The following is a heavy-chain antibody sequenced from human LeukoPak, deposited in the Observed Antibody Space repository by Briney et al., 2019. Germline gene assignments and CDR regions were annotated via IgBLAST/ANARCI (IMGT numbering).Heavy chain of an antibody. D-gene: IGHD4-23*01. Sequence: SETLSLTCTVSGGSISSYYWSWIRQPAGKGLEWIGRIYTSGSTNYNPSRKSRVTMSVDTSKNQFSLKLSSVTAADTAVYYCARDIYGGNSYYFDYWGQGTLVTVSS. CDR3: ARDIYGGNSYYFDY. CDR2: IYTSGST. CDR1: GGSISSYY. J-gene: IGHJ4*02. V-gene: IGHV4-4*07.